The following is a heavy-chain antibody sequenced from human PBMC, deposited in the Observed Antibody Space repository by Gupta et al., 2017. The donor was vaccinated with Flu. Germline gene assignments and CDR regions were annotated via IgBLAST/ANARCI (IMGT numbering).Heavy chain of an antibody. V-gene: IGHV4-59*01. CDR2: IYYSGST. CDR1: GGSISNYY. Sequence: QVQLKESGPGLVKPSETLSLTCNVSGGSISNYYWSWIRQSSGRGLEWIGNIYYSGSTNYNPSLRSRATISIDTSKTYFSLRLASATAADTGVYYCARVTSTAPDHWGQGTLVTVSS. CDR3: ARVTSTAPDH. J-gene: IGHJ4*02. D-gene: IGHD2-2*01.